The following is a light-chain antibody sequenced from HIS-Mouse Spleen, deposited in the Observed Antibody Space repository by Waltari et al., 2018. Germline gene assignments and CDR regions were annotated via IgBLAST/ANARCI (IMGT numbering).Light chain of an antibody. V-gene: IGLV3-1*01. J-gene: IGLJ1*01. Sequence: SYELTQPPSVSVSPGQTASITCSGEKLGDKYACWYQQKPGQSPVLVIYQDSKRPSGFPERFSGSNSGNTATLTISGTQAMDEADYYCQAWDSSTACYVFGTGTKVTVL. CDR2: QDS. CDR3: QAWDSSTACYV. CDR1: KLGDKY.